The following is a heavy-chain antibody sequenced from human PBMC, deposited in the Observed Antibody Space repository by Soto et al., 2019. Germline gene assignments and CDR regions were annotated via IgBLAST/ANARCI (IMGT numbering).Heavy chain of an antibody. CDR1: GFTFSSYD. CDR3: ARGDEGYFSYGMDV. Sequence: GGSLRLSCVVSGFTFSSYDMHWVRQVPGKGLEWISTIGAAGDTYYSASVKGRFTISRGNGRNSLYLQMNSLRAGDTAVYYCARGDEGYFSYGMDVWGQGTTVTVSS. J-gene: IGHJ6*02. CDR2: IGAAGDT. V-gene: IGHV3-13*01.